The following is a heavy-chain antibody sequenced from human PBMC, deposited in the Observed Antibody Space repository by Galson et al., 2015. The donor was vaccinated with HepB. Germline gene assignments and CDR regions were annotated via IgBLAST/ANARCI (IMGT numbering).Heavy chain of an antibody. Sequence: SLRLSCAASGFTFSSYAMSWVRQAPGKGLEWVSAISGSGGSTYYADSVKGRFTISRDNAKNSLYLQMNSLRAEDTAVYYCARPGTTRGGLGGPYYFDYWGQGTLVTVSS. V-gene: IGHV3-23*01. CDR1: GFTFSSYA. CDR3: ARPGTTRGGLGGPYYFDY. CDR2: ISGSGGST. D-gene: IGHD1-1*01. J-gene: IGHJ4*02.